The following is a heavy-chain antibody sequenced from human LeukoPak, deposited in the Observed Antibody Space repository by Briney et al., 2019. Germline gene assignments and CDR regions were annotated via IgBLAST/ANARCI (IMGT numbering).Heavy chain of an antibody. V-gene: IGHV3-53*01. Sequence: GGSLRLSCAASGFTVSSNYMSWVRQAPGKGLEWVSVIYSGGSTYYADSVKGRFTISRDNSKNTLYLQMNSLRAEDTAVYYCARGPAAIYYMDVWGKGATVTVSS. CDR1: GFTVSSNY. D-gene: IGHD2-2*02. CDR2: IYSGGST. J-gene: IGHJ6*03. CDR3: ARGPAAIYYMDV.